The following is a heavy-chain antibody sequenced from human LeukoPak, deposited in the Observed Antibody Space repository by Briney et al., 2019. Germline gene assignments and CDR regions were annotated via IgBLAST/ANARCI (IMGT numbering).Heavy chain of an antibody. J-gene: IGHJ4*02. V-gene: IGHV4-59*08. D-gene: IGHD3-22*01. CDR3: ARRRYTSGYLDY. CDR1: GDSISGFY. Sequence: SETLSLTCTVSGDSISGFYWSWLRQPPGKGLEWIGYIYYSGSTNYNPSLKSRVTISVDTSKSQFSLKLTTMTAADTAVYYCARRRYTSGYLDYWGQGTLVTVSS. CDR2: IYYSGST.